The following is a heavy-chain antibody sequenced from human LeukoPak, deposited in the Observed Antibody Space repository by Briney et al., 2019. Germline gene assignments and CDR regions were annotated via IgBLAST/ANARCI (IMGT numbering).Heavy chain of an antibody. CDR2: MNPNSGDT. J-gene: IGHJ4*02. CDR1: GYNFSNYD. CDR3: ARVGSGSAQTDFDY. Sequence: ASVKVSCKASGYNFSNYDINWVRQATGEGLEWMGWMNPNSGDTGYAQKFQGRVTFTRTTSITTAYMEVNSLTSEDTAVYYCARVGSGSAQTDFDYWGQGTLVTVSS. V-gene: IGHV1-8*01. D-gene: IGHD5-12*01.